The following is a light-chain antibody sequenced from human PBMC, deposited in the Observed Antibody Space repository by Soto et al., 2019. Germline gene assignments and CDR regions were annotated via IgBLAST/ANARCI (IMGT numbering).Light chain of an antibody. V-gene: IGKV1-39*01. CDR2: AAS. Sequence: IQMTQSPSSLSASVGDRVTITCRASQSISSFLTWYQQKAGKDPKLLIYAASSLQSGVPSRFSRNASGTDFNLTMSSLQTEDSATYECQQTYSNTRTFGPGTKVDNK. J-gene: IGKJ1*01. CDR1: QSISSF. CDR3: QQTYSNTRT.